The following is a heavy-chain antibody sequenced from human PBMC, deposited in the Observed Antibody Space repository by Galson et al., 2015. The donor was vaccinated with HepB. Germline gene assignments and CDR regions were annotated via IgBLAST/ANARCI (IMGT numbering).Heavy chain of an antibody. J-gene: IGHJ4*02. CDR1: GGSISSSSYY. Sequence: SETLSLTCTVSGGSISSSSYYWGWIRQPPGKGLEWIGSIYYSGSTYYNPSLKSRVTISVDTSKNQFSLKLSSVTAADTAVYYCARLSLVGGWGLGAFDYWGQGT. V-gene: IGHV4-39*01. CDR2: IYYSGST. D-gene: IGHD1-26*01. CDR3: ARLSLVGGWGLGAFDY.